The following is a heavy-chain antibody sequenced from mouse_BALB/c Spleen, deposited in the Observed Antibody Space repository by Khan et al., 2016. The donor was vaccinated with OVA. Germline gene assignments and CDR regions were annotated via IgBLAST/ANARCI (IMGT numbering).Heavy chain of an antibody. Sequence: VQLQQSGAELVKPGASVRISCKASDYTITSYNIHWVKQRPGQGLEWIGCINPGNFNTNYTERFKDKATLTADKSSSTAYMHLSSLTSEDSAVYFGARGGYGAFAYWGQGTLVTVSA. CDR2: INPGNFNT. CDR3: ARGGYGAFAY. D-gene: IGHD2-2*01. V-gene: IGHV1S56*01. J-gene: IGHJ3*01. CDR1: DYTITSYN.